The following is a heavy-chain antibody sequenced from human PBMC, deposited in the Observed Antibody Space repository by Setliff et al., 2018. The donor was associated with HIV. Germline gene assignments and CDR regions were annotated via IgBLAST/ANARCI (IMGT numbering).Heavy chain of an antibody. D-gene: IGHD6-6*01. J-gene: IGHJ3*02. V-gene: IGHV4-59*08. CDR1: GGSISSYY. CDR2: IYYSGST. Sequence: SETLSLTCTVSGGSISSYYWSWIRQPPGKGLEWIGYIYYSGSTNYNPSLKSRVTISVDTSKNQFSLKLSSVTAADTAVYYCARHSSSRRHDAFDIWGQETMVTVSS. CDR3: ARHSSSRRHDAFDI.